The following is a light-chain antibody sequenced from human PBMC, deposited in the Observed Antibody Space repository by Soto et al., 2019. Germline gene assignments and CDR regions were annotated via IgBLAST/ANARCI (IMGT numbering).Light chain of an antibody. CDR1: QSVGNN. Sequence: EIVVTQSPATLSVSPGERATLSCRASQSVGNNFAWYQQKPGQAPRLLIFATSTRATGVPARFSGSGSGIEFTLTIISLQSEDCAVYYCQQYGAWPLTFGGGAKVEIE. CDR3: QQYGAWPLT. CDR2: ATS. V-gene: IGKV3-15*01. J-gene: IGKJ4*01.